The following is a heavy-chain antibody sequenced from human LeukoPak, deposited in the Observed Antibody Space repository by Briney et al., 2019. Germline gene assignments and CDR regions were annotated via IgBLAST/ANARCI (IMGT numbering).Heavy chain of an antibody. CDR3: ARAPLLTTVSSDYYYYFMDL. V-gene: IGHV1-69*01. CDR1: GGTFNTYA. CDR2: IIPLFGTP. D-gene: IGHD4-17*01. Sequence: SVKVSWKAYGGTFNTYAFSWVRQAPGQGLEWMGGIIPLFGTPNYAQKFQARLTITASESTTTFAMELRGLTSDDTAVYFCARAPLLTTVSSDYYYYFMDLWGTGTMGTVSS. J-gene: IGHJ6*03.